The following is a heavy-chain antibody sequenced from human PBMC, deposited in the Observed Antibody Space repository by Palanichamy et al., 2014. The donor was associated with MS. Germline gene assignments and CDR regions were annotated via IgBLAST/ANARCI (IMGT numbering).Heavy chain of an antibody. CDR1: GGPFSSSGYY. V-gene: IGHV4-39*01. J-gene: IGHJ2*01. D-gene: IGHD6-19*01. Sequence: QLQLQESDLGLVKPSETLSLTCTVSGGPFSSSGYYWGWIRQPPGEGLKWIGSIHVGSTYYNPSLKSRVTISVDTSKSQFSLKLSSVTAADTAMYFCARHIAVADYFDLWGRGTLVTVSS. CDR3: ARHIAVADYFDL. CDR2: IHVGST.